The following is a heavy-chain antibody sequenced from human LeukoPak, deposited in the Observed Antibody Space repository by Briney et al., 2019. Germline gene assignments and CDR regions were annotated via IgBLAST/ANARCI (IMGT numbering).Heavy chain of an antibody. CDR2: IYYSGST. CDR1: GGSISSYY. D-gene: IGHD3/OR15-3a*01. J-gene: IGHJ3*02. CDR3: VRRTSLDAFDI. Sequence: SETLSLTCTVSGGSISSYYWSWIRQPPGKGLEWIGYIYYSGSTNYNPSLKSRVTISVDTSKNQFSLKLSSVTAADTAVYYCVRRTSLDAFDIWGQGTMVTVSS. V-gene: IGHV4-59*01.